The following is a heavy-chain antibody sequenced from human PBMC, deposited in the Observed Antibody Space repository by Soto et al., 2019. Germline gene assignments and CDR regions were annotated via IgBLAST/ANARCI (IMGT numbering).Heavy chain of an antibody. D-gene: IGHD6-19*01. CDR1: GFTFSNYS. V-gene: IGHV3-21*01. J-gene: IGHJ5*01. Sequence: GSLRLSCAASGFTFSNYSMNWVRQAPGKGLEWVSSISSTSKYIYYADSVKGRFTISRDNAKKSLYLQMNSLRAEGTAVYYCARGLSSGWFDYWGQGTLVTVSS. CDR3: ARGLSSGWFDY. CDR2: ISSTSKYI.